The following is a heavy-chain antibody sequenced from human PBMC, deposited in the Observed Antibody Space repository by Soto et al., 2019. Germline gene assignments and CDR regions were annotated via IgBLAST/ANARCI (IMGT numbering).Heavy chain of an antibody. CDR1: GGSISSGGYY. J-gene: IGHJ6*02. V-gene: IGHV4-31*03. CDR3: ARDHYYDSSGYYYLGYGMDV. Sequence: SETLSLTCTVSGGSISSGGYYWSWIRQHPGKGLEWIGYIYYSGSTYYNPSLKSRVTISVDTSKNQFSLKLSSVTAADTAVYYCARDHYYDSSGYYYLGYGMDVWGQGTTVTVS. D-gene: IGHD3-22*01. CDR2: IYYSGST.